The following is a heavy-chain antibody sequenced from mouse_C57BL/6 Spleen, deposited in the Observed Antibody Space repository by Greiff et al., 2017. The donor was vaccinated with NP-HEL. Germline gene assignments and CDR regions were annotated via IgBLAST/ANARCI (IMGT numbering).Heavy chain of an antibody. CDR2: IYPGRGST. D-gene: IGHD1-1*01. CDR1: GYTFTSYW. Sequence: QVQLQQPGAELVKPGASVKMSCKASGYTFTSYWITWVKQRPGQGLEWIGDIYPGRGSTNYNEKFKSKATLTVDTSSSTAYMQLSSLTSEDSAVYYCARFYGSSYGAMDYWGQGTSVTVSS. CDR3: ARFYGSSYGAMDY. V-gene: IGHV1-55*01. J-gene: IGHJ4*01.